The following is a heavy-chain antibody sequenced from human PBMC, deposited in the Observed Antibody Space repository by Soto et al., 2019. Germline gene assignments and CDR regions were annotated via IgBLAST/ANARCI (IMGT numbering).Heavy chain of an antibody. Sequence: EVQLVESGGGLVQPGRSLRLSCAASGFTFDDYAMHWVRQAPGKGLEWVSGISWNSGSIGYADSVKGRFTISRDNAKNSLYLQVNSLRAEVTALYYCAKAMGGMTTVTYFDYWGQGTLVTVSS. CDR1: GFTFDDYA. D-gene: IGHD4-4*01. CDR3: AKAMGGMTTVTYFDY. CDR2: ISWNSGSI. J-gene: IGHJ4*02. V-gene: IGHV3-9*01.